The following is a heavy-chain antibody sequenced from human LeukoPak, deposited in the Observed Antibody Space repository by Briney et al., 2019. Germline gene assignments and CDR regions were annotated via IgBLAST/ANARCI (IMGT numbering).Heavy chain of an antibody. CDR1: GYTFTSYG. CDR3: ARALGYCSSTSCYTSLDY. J-gene: IGHJ4*02. V-gene: IGHV1-69*04. CDR2: IIPILGIA. D-gene: IGHD2-2*02. Sequence: SVEVSCKASGYTFTSYGISWVRQAPGQGLEWMGRIIPILGIANYAQKFQGRVTITADKSTSTAYMELSSLRSEDTAVYYCARALGYCSSTSCYTSLDYWGQGTLVTVSS.